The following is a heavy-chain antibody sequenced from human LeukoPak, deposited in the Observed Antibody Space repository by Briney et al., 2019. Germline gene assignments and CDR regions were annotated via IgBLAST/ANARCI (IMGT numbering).Heavy chain of an antibody. CDR1: GYTFTSYG. D-gene: IGHD3-10*01. Sequence: ASVKVSCKASGYTFTSYGISWVRQAPGQGLEWMGWISAYNGKTNYAQKLQGRVTMTTDTSTSTAYMELRSLRSDDTAVYYCARDRLLWFGEDYYGMDVWGKGTTVTVSS. V-gene: IGHV1-18*04. J-gene: IGHJ6*04. CDR2: ISAYNGKT. CDR3: ARDRLLWFGEDYYGMDV.